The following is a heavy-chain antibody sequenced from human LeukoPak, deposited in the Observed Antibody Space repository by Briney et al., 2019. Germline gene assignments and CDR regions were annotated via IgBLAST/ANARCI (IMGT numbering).Heavy chain of an antibody. CDR1: GGSISSYY. J-gene: IGHJ3*02. Sequence: SETLSHTCTVSGGSISSYYWSWIRQPPGKGLEWIGYIYYSGSTNCNPSLKSRVTISVDTSKNQFSLKLSSVTAADTAVYYCARDLAYYGAFDIWGQGTMVTVSS. CDR3: ARDLAYYGAFDI. D-gene: IGHD3-10*01. CDR2: IYYSGST. V-gene: IGHV4-59*01.